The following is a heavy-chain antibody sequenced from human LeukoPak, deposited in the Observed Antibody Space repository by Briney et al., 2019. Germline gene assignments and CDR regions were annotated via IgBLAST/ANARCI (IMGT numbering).Heavy chain of an antibody. V-gene: IGHV1-2*02. CDR1: GYTFTSYA. CDR3: ARIAAAPNWFDP. Sequence: ASVKVSCKASGYTFTSYAMNWVRQAPGQGLEWMGWINPNSGGTNYAQKFQGRVTMTRDTSISTAYMELSRLRSDDTAVYYCARIAAAPNWFDPWGQGTLVTVSS. D-gene: IGHD6-13*01. CDR2: INPNSGGT. J-gene: IGHJ5*02.